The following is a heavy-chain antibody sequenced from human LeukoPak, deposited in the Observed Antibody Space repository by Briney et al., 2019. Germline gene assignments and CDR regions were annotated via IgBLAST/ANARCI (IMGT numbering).Heavy chain of an antibody. J-gene: IGHJ6*02. V-gene: IGHV1-3*01. D-gene: IGHD3-3*01. CDR1: GYTFTSYA. CDR2: INAGNGNT. Sequence: ASVKVSCKASGYTFTSYAMHWVRQAPGQRLEWMGWINAGNGNTKYSQKFQGRVTITRDTSASTAYMELSSLRSEDTAVYYCAGEGPRLVGRFYYYYGMDVWGQGTTVTVSS. CDR3: AGEGPRLVGRFYYYYGMDV.